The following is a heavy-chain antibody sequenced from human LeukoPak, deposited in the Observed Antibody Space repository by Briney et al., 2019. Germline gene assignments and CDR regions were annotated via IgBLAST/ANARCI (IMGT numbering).Heavy chain of an antibody. CDR1: GYTFTGYY. V-gene: IGHV1-2*02. CDR2: INPNSGGT. CDR3: ARASPLEYSSSLGPRPFDY. Sequence: ASVKVSCKASGYTFTGYYMHWVRQAPGQGLEWMGWINPNSGGTNYAQKFQGRVTMTRDTSISTAYMELSRLRSDDTAVYYCARASPLEYSSSLGPRPFDYWGQGTLVTVSS. D-gene: IGHD6-6*01. J-gene: IGHJ4*02.